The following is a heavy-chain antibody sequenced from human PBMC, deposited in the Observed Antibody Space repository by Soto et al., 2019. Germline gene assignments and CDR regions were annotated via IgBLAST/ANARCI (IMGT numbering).Heavy chain of an antibody. CDR2: IIPMFGTP. Sequence: QVQLVQSGAEVKKPGSSVKVSCKASGGTFTYSAVSWVRQAPGQGLEWMGGIIPMFGTPNYAQKFQGRLTISGDESTSTVYMELSSLRSEDAAVYYCARGTRRDGYRECWYFDLWGRGTLVTVCS. CDR3: ARGTRRDGYRECWYFDL. D-gene: IGHD5-12*01. CDR1: GGTFTYSA. J-gene: IGHJ2*01. V-gene: IGHV1-69*01.